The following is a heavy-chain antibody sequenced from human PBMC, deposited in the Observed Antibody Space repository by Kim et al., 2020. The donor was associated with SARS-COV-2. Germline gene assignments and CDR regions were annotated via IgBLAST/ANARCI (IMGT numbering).Heavy chain of an antibody. CDR2: T. J-gene: IGHJ4*02. D-gene: IGHD6-13*01. CDR3: ALSIAAAPVGY. V-gene: IGHV4-34*01. Sequence: TNYNPSLKSRVTISVDTSKNQFSLKLSSVTAADTAVYYCALSIAAAPVGYWGQGTLVTVSS.